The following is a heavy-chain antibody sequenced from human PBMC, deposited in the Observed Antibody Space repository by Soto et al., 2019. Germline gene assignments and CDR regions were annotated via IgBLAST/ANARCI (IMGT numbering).Heavy chain of an antibody. CDR2: IYHSGST. V-gene: IGHV4-30-2*01. Sequence: SETLSLTCAVSGGSISSGGYSWSWIRQPPGKGLERIGYIYHSGSTYYNPSLKSRVTISVDTSKNQFSLKLSSVTAADTAVYYCARVSYDYVWGSYRYTPPGAFDIWGQGTMVTVSS. J-gene: IGHJ3*02. D-gene: IGHD3-16*02. CDR1: GGSISSGGYS. CDR3: ARVSYDYVWGSYRYTPPGAFDI.